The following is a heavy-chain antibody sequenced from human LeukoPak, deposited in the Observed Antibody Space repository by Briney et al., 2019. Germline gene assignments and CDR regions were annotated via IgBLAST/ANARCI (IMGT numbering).Heavy chain of an antibody. CDR3: AMAVTGPYNWFDP. Sequence: SGTLSLTCTVSGGSISSTRNYWGWIRQPPGKGLEWIGSIYYSGSTYYNPSLKSRVTISTDAPKNQFSLKLSSVIAADTAVYYCAMAVTGPYNWFDPWGQGTLVTVSS. CDR2: IYYSGST. D-gene: IGHD6-19*01. CDR1: GGSISSTRNY. V-gene: IGHV4-39*01. J-gene: IGHJ5*02.